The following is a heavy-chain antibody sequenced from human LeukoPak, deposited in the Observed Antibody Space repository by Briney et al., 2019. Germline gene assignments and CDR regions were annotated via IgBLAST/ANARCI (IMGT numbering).Heavy chain of an antibody. Sequence: GGSLRLSCEASGFTFSNYSMRWVSQAPGEWLEWVSAISGSGGSTYYADSVKGRFTISRDNSKNTLYLQMNSLRAEDTALYYCAKTGGIAAAHWGQGTLVTVSS. CDR2: ISGSGGST. CDR1: GFTFSNYS. CDR3: AKTGGIAAAH. J-gene: IGHJ4*02. V-gene: IGHV3-23*01. D-gene: IGHD6-13*01.